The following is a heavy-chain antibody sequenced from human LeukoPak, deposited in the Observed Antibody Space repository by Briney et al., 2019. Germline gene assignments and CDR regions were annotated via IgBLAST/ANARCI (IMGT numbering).Heavy chain of an antibody. Sequence: SETLSLTCTVSGGSISSYYWSWIRQPPGKGLEWIGYINYSGSTNYSPSLKSRVTISVDTSKNQFSLKLSSVTAADTAVYYCAATVTPRGWFDPWGQGTLVTVSS. D-gene: IGHD4-17*01. J-gene: IGHJ5*02. V-gene: IGHV4-59*01. CDR2: INYSGST. CDR1: GGSISSYY. CDR3: AATVTPRGWFDP.